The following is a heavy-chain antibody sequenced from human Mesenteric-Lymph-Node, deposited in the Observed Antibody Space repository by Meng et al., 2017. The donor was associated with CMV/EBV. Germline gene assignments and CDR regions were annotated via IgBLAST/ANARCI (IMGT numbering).Heavy chain of an antibody. D-gene: IGHD1-26*01. CDR2: INHSGST. V-gene: IGHV4-34*01. CDR1: GGSLSGYY. CDR3: ARVLVVGATKACDY. Sequence: AVYGGSLSGYYWSWIRQPPGKGLEWIGEINHSGSTNYNPSLKSRVTISVDTSKNQFSLKLSSVTAADTAVYYCARVLVVGATKACDYWGQGTLVTVSS. J-gene: IGHJ4*02.